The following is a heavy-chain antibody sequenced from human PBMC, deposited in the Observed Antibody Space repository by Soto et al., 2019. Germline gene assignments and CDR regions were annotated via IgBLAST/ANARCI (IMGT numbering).Heavy chain of an antibody. J-gene: IGHJ4*02. CDR2: ISGSGGST. Sequence: GVSLRLSCAASGFTFSRYSMSWVRQAPGKGLEWVSAISGSGGSTYYADSVKGRFTISRDDSKNTLYLQMNSLRAENTAVYYCAKLSIAVAGYFDYWGQGTLVTVSS. V-gene: IGHV3-23*01. CDR1: GFTFSRYS. CDR3: AKLSIAVAGYFDY. D-gene: IGHD6-19*01.